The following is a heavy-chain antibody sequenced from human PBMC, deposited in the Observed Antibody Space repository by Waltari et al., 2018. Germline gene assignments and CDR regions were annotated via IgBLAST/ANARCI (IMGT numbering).Heavy chain of an antibody. Sequence: QVQLQQWGAGLLKPSETLSLTCAVYGGSFSGYYWSWIRQPPGKGLEWIGEINHSGSTNYNPSLKSRVTISVDTSKNQFSLKLSSVTAADTAVYDCARRPGYSYGYFDYWGQGTLVTVSS. CDR3: ARRPGYSYGYFDY. CDR2: INHSGST. J-gene: IGHJ4*02. V-gene: IGHV4-34*01. CDR1: GGSFSGYY. D-gene: IGHD5-18*01.